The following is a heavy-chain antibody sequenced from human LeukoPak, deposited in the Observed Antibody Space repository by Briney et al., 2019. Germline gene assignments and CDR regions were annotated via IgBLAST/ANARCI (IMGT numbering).Heavy chain of an antibody. Sequence: SCKASGYTFTSYGMSWVRQAPGKGLEWVSAISGSGGSTYYADSVKGRFTISRDNSKNTLYLQMNSLRAEDTAVYYCAKGGVFDYDSSGYLPFDYWGQGTLVTVSS. D-gene: IGHD3-22*01. CDR3: AKGGVFDYDSSGYLPFDY. J-gene: IGHJ4*02. V-gene: IGHV3-23*01. CDR1: GYTFTSYG. CDR2: ISGSGGST.